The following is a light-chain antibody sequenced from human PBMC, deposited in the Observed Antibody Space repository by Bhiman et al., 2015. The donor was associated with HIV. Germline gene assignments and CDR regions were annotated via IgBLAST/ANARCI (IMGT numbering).Light chain of an antibody. CDR3: SSFASSSTSYV. V-gene: IGLV2-23*02. CDR2: EVN. CDR1: SSDVGTYNL. J-gene: IGLJ1*01. Sequence: QSALTQPASVSGWPGQSITISCTGTSSDVGTYNLVSWYQQHPGKAPKLMIYEVNKRPSGVSNRFSGSKSGNTASLTISGLQAEDEADYYCSSFASSSTSYVFGTGTKVTVL.